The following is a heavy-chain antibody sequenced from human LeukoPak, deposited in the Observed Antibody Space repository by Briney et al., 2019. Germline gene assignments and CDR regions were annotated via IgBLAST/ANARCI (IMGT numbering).Heavy chain of an antibody. D-gene: IGHD3-9*01. CDR1: GGTFTSYA. Sequence: SVTVSFKASGGTFTSYAIGWVRQAPGQGLEWMGGIIPIFGTANYAQKFQGRVTITADKSTSTAYMELSSLRSEDTAVYYCASSDLYDILTGFWGQGTMVTVSS. J-gene: IGHJ3*01. CDR3: ASSDLYDILTGF. V-gene: IGHV1-69*06. CDR2: IIPIFGTA.